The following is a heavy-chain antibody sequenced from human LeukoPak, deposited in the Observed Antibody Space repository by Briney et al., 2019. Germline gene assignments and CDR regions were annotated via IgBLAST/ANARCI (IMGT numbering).Heavy chain of an antibody. J-gene: IGHJ4*02. V-gene: IGHV3-33*01. Sequence: GRSLRLSCAASGFTFSSYGMHWVRQAPGKGLEWVAVIWYDGSNKYYADSVKGRFTISRDNSKNTLYLQMNSLRAEDTAVYYCARGDNSSGWYPRYFDYWGQGTLVTVSS. CDR1: GFTFSSYG. CDR3: ARGDNSSGWYPRYFDY. D-gene: IGHD6-19*01. CDR2: IWYDGSNK.